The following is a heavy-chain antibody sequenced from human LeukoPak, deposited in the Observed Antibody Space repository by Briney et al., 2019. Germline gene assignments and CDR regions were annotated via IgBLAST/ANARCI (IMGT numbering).Heavy chain of an antibody. CDR3: AKDNYDYGDYDGGDY. Sequence: GGCLRLACAAPAFTFSSSGMPSVRQAPGKGLGWVAFIRYDGSNKYYADSVKGRFTISRDNSKNTMYMQMSSLRAEDTAVYYCAKDNYDYGDYDGGDYWGQGTLFTVSS. CDR2: IRYDGSNK. D-gene: IGHD4-17*01. CDR1: AFTFSSSG. J-gene: IGHJ4*02. V-gene: IGHV3-30*02.